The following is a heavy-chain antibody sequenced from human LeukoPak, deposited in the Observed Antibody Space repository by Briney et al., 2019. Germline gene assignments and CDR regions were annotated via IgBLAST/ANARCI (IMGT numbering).Heavy chain of an antibody. CDR2: INHSGST. CDR1: GGSFSGYY. J-gene: IGHJ3*02. V-gene: IGHV4-34*01. CDR3: ARGRSSSGYYYNIGRAFDI. D-gene: IGHD3-22*01. Sequence: TSETLSLTCAVYGGSFSGYYWSWIRQPPGEGLEWIGEINHSGSTNYNPSLKSRVAISVDTSKNQFSLKLSSVTAADTAVYYCARGRSSSGYYYNIGRAFDIWGQGTMVTVSS.